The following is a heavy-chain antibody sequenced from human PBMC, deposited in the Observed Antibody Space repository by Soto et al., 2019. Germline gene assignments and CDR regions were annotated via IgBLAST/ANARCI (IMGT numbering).Heavy chain of an antibody. V-gene: IGHV4-31*03. CDR1: GGSISSVGYY. CDR2: IYSIGST. J-gene: IGHJ5*02. Sequence: QVQLQESGPGLVKPSQTLSLTCTVSGGSISSVGYYWNWIRQHPGKGLEWIGDIYSIGSTYYTPSLASRATISLVSSKNQFSLMLSSVTAADTAVYYCARSVLPWCQGTLVTVSS. CDR3: ARSVLP.